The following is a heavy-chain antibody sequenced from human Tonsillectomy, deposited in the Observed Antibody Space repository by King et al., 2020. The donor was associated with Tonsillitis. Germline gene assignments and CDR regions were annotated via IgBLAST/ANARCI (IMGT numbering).Heavy chain of an antibody. CDR3: ARDVSYSYAL. V-gene: IGHV3-74*01. D-gene: IGHD5-18*01. CDR2: INSDGTTT. J-gene: IGHJ4*02. Sequence: VQLVESGGDLVQPGGSLRLSCAASGFTFSTSWMHWVRQTPGKGLVWVSYINSDGTTTTYADSVKGRFTISRDNAKNTVYLQMNSLRPEDTAVYYCARDVSYSYALWGQGTLVTVSS. CDR1: GFTFSTSW.